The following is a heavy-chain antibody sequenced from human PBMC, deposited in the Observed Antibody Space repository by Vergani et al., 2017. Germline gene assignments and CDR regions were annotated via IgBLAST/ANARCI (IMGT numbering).Heavy chain of an antibody. V-gene: IGHV4-61*02. Sequence: QVQLHESGPGLVKPSQTLSLTCTVSGGSITSGSFYWSWIRQPAGKGLEWIGRNHSSGTTNYNPSLKSRVTLSVDTSKNQLSLRMTSVTAADTAVYYCARDSWTSELRGVYWFDTWGQGTLVSVSS. CDR3: ARDSWTSELRGVYWFDT. CDR2: NHSSGTT. D-gene: IGHD3-10*01. J-gene: IGHJ5*02. CDR1: GGSITSGSFY.